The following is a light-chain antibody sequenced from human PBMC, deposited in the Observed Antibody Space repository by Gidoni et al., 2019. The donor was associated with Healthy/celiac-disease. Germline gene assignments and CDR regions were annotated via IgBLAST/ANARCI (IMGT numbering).Light chain of an antibody. CDR3: QQRSNWPGGLT. Sequence: EIVFTQSPATLSLSPGERATLSCRASQSVSSYLAWYQQKPGQAPRLLIYDASNRATGIPARFSGSGSGTDFTLTISSLEPEDFAVYYCQQRSNWPGGLTFGGGTKVEIK. J-gene: IGKJ4*01. CDR1: QSVSSY. CDR2: DAS. V-gene: IGKV3-11*01.